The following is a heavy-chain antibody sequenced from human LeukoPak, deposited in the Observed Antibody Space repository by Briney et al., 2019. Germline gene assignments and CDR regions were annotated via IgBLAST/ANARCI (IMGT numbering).Heavy chain of an antibody. CDR1: GFTFSSYS. J-gene: IGHJ3*02. V-gene: IGHV3-21*01. CDR3: ARDLQPDDAFDI. Sequence: GSLRLSCAASGFTFSSYSMNWVRQAPGKGLEWVSSISSSSSYIYYADSVKGRFTISRDNAKNSLYLQVNSLRAEDTAVYYCARDLQPDDAFDIWGQGTMVTVSS. CDR2: ISSSSSYI.